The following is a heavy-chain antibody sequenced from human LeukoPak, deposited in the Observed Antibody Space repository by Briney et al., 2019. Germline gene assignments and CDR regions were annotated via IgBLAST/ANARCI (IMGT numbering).Heavy chain of an antibody. D-gene: IGHD2-2*01. CDR3: ARDDIVVVPAAPSDLFDY. Sequence: SETLSLTCTVSGYSISSGYYWGWVRQPPGKGLEWIGSIYHSGSTYYNPSLKSRVTILVDTSKNQFSLKLSSVTAADTAVYYCARDDIVVVPAAPSDLFDYWGQGTLVTVSS. V-gene: IGHV4-38-2*02. J-gene: IGHJ4*02. CDR1: GYSISSGYY. CDR2: IYHSGST.